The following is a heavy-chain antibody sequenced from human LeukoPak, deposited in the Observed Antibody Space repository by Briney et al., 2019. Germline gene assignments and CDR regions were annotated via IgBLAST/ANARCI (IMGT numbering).Heavy chain of an antibody. CDR2: ISSSSSTI. Sequence: GGSLRLSCAASGFTFSSYSMNWVRQAPGKGLEWVSYISSSSSTIYYADSVKGRFTISRDNSKNTLYLQMNSLRAEDAAVYFCAKAPVTSCRGAYCYPFDSWGQGTLVTVSS. V-gene: IGHV3-48*01. J-gene: IGHJ4*02. D-gene: IGHD2-21*01. CDR3: AKAPVTSCRGAYCYPFDS. CDR1: GFTFSSYS.